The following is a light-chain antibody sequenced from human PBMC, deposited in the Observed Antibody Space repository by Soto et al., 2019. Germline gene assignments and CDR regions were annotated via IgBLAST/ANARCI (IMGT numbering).Light chain of an antibody. V-gene: IGLV2-11*01. Sequence: QSALTQPRSVSGSPGQSVTISCTGTISDVAGYNYVSWYQHHPGKAPKLLISDVTKRPSWVPHRFSGSKSGSTASLTISELQAEDESDYYCSSYAGSNNLVFGGGTKLTVL. CDR3: SSYAGSNNLV. CDR1: ISDVAGYNY. J-gene: IGLJ2*01. CDR2: DVT.